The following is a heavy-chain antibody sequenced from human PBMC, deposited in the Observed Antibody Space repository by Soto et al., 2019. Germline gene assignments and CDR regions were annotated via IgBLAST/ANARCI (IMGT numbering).Heavy chain of an antibody. CDR2: IYSGST. CDR1: GGSISSSSSY. CDR3: ATTRGIAVGGSFDY. J-gene: IGHJ4*02. Sequence: SETLSLTCTVSGGSISSSSSYWGWIRQPPGKGLEWIGTIYSGSTYYNPSLKSRVTISVDTSKNQFSLKLSSVAAADTAIYFCATTRGIAVGGSFDYWGQGTLVTVAS. V-gene: IGHV4-39*01. D-gene: IGHD6-13*01.